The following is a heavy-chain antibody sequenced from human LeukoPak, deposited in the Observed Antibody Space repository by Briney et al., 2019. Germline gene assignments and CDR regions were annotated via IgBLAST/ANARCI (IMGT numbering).Heavy chain of an antibody. CDR3: ARGRGARSGIWYTWFDP. D-gene: IGHD6-13*01. V-gene: IGHV4-34*01. J-gene: IGHJ5*02. CDR2: INHSGST. Sequence: SETLSLTCAVYRGSFSGYYWSWIRQPPGQGLEWIGEINHSGSTNYNPSLKSRVTISVDTSKNQFSLKLSSVTAADTAVYYCARGRGARSGIWYTWFDPWGQGTLVTVSS. CDR1: RGSFSGYY.